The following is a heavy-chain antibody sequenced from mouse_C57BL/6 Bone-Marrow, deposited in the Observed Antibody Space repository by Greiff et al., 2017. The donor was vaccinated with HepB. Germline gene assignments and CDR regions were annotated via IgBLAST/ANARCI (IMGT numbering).Heavy chain of an antibody. J-gene: IGHJ1*03. CDR3: ARGDGYYVWYFDV. V-gene: IGHV5-17*01. CDR1: GFTFSDYG. D-gene: IGHD2-3*01. Sequence: SGGGLVKPGGSLKLSCAASGFTFSDYGMHWVRQAPEKGLEWVAYISSGSSTIYYADTVKGRFTISRDNAKNTLFLQMTSLRSEDTAMYYCARGDGYYVWYFDVWGTGTTVTVSS. CDR2: ISSGSSTI.